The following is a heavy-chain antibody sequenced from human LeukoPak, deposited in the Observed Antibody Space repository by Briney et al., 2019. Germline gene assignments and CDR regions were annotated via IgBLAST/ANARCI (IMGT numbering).Heavy chain of an antibody. J-gene: IGHJ4*02. CDR3: ARERGTTGTTIDY. V-gene: IGHV3-21*01. Sequence: PGGSLSLSCAASGFPFSSYSMNWVRQAPGKGLEWVSSISSSSYIYYADSVKGRFTISRDNDKNSLYLQMNSLRAEETAVYYCARERGTTGTTIDYWGQGTLVTVSS. CDR1: GFPFSSYS. CDR2: ISSSSYI. D-gene: IGHD1-1*01.